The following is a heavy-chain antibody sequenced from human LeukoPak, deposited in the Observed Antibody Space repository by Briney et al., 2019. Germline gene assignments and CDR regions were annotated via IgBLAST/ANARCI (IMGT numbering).Heavy chain of an antibody. CDR1: GXTFSSHE. CDR2: ISISGTTI. V-gene: IGHV3-48*03. D-gene: IGHD2-21*01. CDR3: TRRIIYSGMDV. J-gene: IGHJ6*02. Sequence: GGSLRLSCVASGXTFSSHEFQWVRQAPGKGLEWVSYISISGTTIYYADSVRGRFTMSRDNAKNSLHLQMNSLRAEDTALYYCTRRIIYSGMDVWGHGTTVTVSS.